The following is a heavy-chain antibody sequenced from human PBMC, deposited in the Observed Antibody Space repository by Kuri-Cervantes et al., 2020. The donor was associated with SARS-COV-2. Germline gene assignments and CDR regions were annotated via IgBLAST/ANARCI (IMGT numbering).Heavy chain of an antibody. V-gene: IGHV3-21*01. Sequence: GESLKISCAASGFTFSSYAMHWVRQAPGKGLEWVSSISSSSSYIYYADSVKGRFTISRDNSKNTLYLQMNSMRDEDTAVYYCAKAGENYYYYYMDVWGKGTTVTVSS. D-gene: IGHD3-16*01. CDR2: ISSSSSYI. CDR3: AKAGENYYYYYMDV. CDR1: GFTFSSYA. J-gene: IGHJ6*03.